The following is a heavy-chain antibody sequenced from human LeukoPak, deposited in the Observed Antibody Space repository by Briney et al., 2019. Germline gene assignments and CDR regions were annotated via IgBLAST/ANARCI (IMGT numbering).Heavy chain of an antibody. CDR2: IYSGGAT. CDR3: ARNVRGGATYLDY. Sequence: SETLSLTCTVSGGSINNDFWTWIRQPAGKGLEWIGRIYSGGATNYNPSLKSRVTMSVDTSKNQFSLKLTSVTAADTAVYYCARNVRGGATYLDYWGEGILVTVSS. J-gene: IGHJ4*02. CDR1: GGSINNDF. V-gene: IGHV4-4*07. D-gene: IGHD4/OR15-4a*01.